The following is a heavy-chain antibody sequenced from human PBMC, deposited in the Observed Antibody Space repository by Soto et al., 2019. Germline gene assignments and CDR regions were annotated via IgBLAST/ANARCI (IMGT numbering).Heavy chain of an antibody. CDR3: ASSREDRSSEPYSTTRLSAFDI. V-gene: IGHV4-34*01. CDR1: GGSFRGFY. J-gene: IGHJ3*02. Sequence: SETLSLTCAVSGGSFRGFYWTWIRQSPGKGLEWLGDINHVGITNYNPSLKSRVSIPVDTSKSQFSLKLSSVTAADTAVYYCASSREDRSSEPYSTTRLSAFDIWGQGTMVTVSS. D-gene: IGHD6-13*01. CDR2: INHVGIT.